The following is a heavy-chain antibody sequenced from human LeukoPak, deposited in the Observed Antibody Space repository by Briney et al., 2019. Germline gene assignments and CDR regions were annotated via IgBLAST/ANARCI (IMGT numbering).Heavy chain of an antibody. CDR2: IIPILGIA. CDR3: ARDPPRRDGYNYFDY. CDR1: GGTFSSYA. Sequence: SVKVSCKASGGTFSSYAISWVRQAPGQGLEWMGRIIPILGIANYAQKFQGRVTITADKSTSTAYMELSSLRSEDTAVYYCARDPPRRDGYNYFDYWGQGTLVTVST. J-gene: IGHJ4*02. V-gene: IGHV1-69*04. D-gene: IGHD5-24*01.